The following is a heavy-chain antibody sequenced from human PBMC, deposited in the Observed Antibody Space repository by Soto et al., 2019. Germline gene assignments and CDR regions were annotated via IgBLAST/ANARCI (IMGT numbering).Heavy chain of an antibody. Sequence: EVLLVESGGGLVQPGGSLKLSCAASGFVFKDSSIHWVRQASGKGLEWVGRIRDRAFSYATAYAASVKGRFTISRDDSTNTAYLHMNGPNTEDTAIYYCTRLISAAHDYWGQGTLVTVSS. J-gene: IGHJ4*02. CDR1: GFVFKDSS. V-gene: IGHV3-73*01. CDR2: IRDRAFSYAT. D-gene: IGHD3-10*01. CDR3: TRLISAAHDY.